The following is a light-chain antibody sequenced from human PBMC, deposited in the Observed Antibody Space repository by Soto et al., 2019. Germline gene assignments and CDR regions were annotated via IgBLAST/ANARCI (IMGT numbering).Light chain of an antibody. J-gene: IGLJ1*01. CDR2: EIS. CDR1: SSDVGGYNY. Sequence: QSALTQPPSASGSPGQSVTISCTGTSSDVGGYNYVSWYQQHPGKAPKLMIYEISKRPSGVPDRFSGSKSGNTASLTVSGLQAEDEDDSYCSSYAGSNNLGVFGTGTKGTVL. CDR3: SSYAGSNNLGV. V-gene: IGLV2-8*01.